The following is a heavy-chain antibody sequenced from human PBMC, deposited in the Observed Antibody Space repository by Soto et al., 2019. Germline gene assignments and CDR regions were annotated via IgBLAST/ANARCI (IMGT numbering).Heavy chain of an antibody. V-gene: IGHV1-2*02. CDR3: GGGRSGQIGVFY. CDR2: IGPESGAT. J-gene: IGHJ4*02. Sequence: GASVKVSCKASGYTFTGQYIYWVRQAPEQGHEWMGEIGPESGATRYAQKFQGRVTMTRDTSITTVYMELKNLSPDDTAVYYCGGGRSGQIGVFYWGQGPPVTFST. CDR1: GYTFTGQY. D-gene: IGHD1-26*01.